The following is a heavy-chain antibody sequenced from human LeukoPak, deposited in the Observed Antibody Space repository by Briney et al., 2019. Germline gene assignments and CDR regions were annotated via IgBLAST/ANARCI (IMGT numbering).Heavy chain of an antibody. CDR2: ISYDGSNK. CDR1: GFTFSSYG. V-gene: IGHV3-30*18. D-gene: IGHD2-15*01. CDR3: AKDLDCSGGTCHKAFDC. Sequence: PGGSLRLSCAASGFTFSSYGMHWVRQAPGKGLGWVAVISYDGSNKYYADSVKGRFTISRDNSKNTLYLQMNSLRAEDTAVYYCAKDLDCSGGTCHKAFDCWGQGTLVTVSS. J-gene: IGHJ4*02.